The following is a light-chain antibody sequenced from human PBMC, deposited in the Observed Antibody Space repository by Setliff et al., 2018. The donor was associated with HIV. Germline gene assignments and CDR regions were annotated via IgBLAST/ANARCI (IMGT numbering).Light chain of an antibody. CDR1: SSDVGGYNY. CDR2: DVS. Sequence: QSALAQPASVSGSPGLSITISCTGTSSDVGGYNYVSWYQQHPGKAPKFMIYDVSKRPSGVSNRFSGSKSGNTASPTISGLQAEDEADYYCSSYTSSSTYVFGTGTKVTVL. J-gene: IGLJ1*01. V-gene: IGLV2-14*01. CDR3: SSYTSSSTYV.